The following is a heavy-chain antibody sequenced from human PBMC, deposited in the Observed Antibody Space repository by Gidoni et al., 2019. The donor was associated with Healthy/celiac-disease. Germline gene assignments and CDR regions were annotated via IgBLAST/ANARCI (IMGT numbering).Heavy chain of an antibody. CDR2: IYYSGST. V-gene: IGHV4-31*03. CDR3: ARAGAEAIFGVVPSGPFDY. Sequence: QVQLQESGPGLVKPSQTLSLTCTVSGGSISSGGYYWSWIRQPPGKGLEWIGYIYYSGSTYYNPSLKSRVTISVDTSKNQFSLKLSSVTAADTAVYYCARAGAEAIFGVVPSGPFDYWGQGTLVTVSS. D-gene: IGHD3-3*01. J-gene: IGHJ4*02. CDR1: GGSISSGGYY.